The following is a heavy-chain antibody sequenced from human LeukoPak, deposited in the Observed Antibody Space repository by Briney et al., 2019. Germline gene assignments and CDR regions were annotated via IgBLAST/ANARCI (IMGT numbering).Heavy chain of an antibody. CDR1: GGSIISYY. Sequence: SETLSLTCTVSGGSIISYYWGWIRQPPGKGLEWIGSIYHSGSTYYNPSLKSRVTISVDTSKNQFSLKLRSVTAADTAVYYCARGQARLAWFDPWGQGTLVTVSS. CDR3: ARGQARLAWFDP. D-gene: IGHD6-19*01. CDR2: IYHSGST. J-gene: IGHJ5*02. V-gene: IGHV4-38-2*02.